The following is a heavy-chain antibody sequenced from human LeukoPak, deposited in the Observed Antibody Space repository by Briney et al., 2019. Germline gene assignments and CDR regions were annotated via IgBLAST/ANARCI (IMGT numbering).Heavy chain of an antibody. Sequence: GGSLRLSCAASGFTFSSYAMSWVRQAPGKGLEWVSAISGSGGSTYYADSVKGRFTISRDNSNNTLYLQMNSLRAEDTAVSYCAKSTYYDFWSGYFYYFDYWGQGTLVTVSS. J-gene: IGHJ4*02. D-gene: IGHD3-3*01. CDR2: ISGSGGST. V-gene: IGHV3-23*01. CDR3: AKSTYYDFWSGYFYYFDY. CDR1: GFTFSSYA.